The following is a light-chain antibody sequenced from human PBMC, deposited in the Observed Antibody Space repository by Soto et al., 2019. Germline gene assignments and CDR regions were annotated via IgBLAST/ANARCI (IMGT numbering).Light chain of an antibody. V-gene: IGLV2-14*01. CDR2: DVS. Sequence: QSALTQPASVSGSPGQSITISCTGTSSDVGGYNYVSWYHQHPGKAPKLMIYDVSDRPSGVSNRFSGSKSGNTASLTISGLQAEDEAAYYCSSYTSSSGYVFGPGTKLTVL. CDR1: SSDVGGYNY. CDR3: SSYTSSSGYV. J-gene: IGLJ1*01.